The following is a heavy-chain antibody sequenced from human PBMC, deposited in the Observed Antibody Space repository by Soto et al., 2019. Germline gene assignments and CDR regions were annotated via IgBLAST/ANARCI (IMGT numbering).Heavy chain of an antibody. CDR1: GYTFTSYR. Sequence: QVQLVQSGAEVKKPGASVKVSCKASGYTFTSYRISWVRQAPGQGLEWMGWISAYNGNTNYAQKLQGRVTMTTDTSTSTAYMELRSLRSDDTAVYYCARAPSVEMATSPLTAWGQGTLVTVSS. CDR2: ISAYNGNT. V-gene: IGHV1-18*01. D-gene: IGHD3-9*01. CDR3: ARAPSVEMATSPLTA. J-gene: IGHJ5*02.